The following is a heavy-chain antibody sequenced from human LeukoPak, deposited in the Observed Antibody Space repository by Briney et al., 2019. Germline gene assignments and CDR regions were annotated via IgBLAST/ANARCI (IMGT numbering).Heavy chain of an antibody. CDR1: GGSISSSSYY. Sequence: SETLSLTCTVSGGSISSSSYYWGWIRQPPGKGLEWIGSIYYSGSTYYNPSLKSRVTISVDTSKNQFSLKLSSVTAADTAVYYCARHRIVVVPAAIPNWFDPWGQGTPVTVSS. CDR2: IYYSGST. D-gene: IGHD2-2*01. CDR3: ARHRIVVVPAAIPNWFDP. J-gene: IGHJ5*02. V-gene: IGHV4-39*01.